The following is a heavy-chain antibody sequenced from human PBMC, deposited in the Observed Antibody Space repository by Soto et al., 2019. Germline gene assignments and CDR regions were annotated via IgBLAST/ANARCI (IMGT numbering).Heavy chain of an antibody. CDR1: GGSISSGGYS. D-gene: IGHD3-10*01. CDR2: IYHSGNT. Sequence: SETLSLTCAVSGGSISSGGYSWSWIRQPPGKGLEWIGYIYHSGNTYYNPSLKSRVTISLATSKNQFSLKLSSVTAADTAVYYLARQNYGSGSTYDDYWGQGTLVTVSS. CDR3: ARQNYGSGSTYDDY. J-gene: IGHJ4*02. V-gene: IGHV4-30-2*01.